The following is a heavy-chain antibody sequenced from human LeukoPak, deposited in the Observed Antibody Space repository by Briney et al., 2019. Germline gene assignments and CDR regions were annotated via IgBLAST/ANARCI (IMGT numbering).Heavy chain of an antibody. D-gene: IGHD5-24*01. CDR3: ASKRWLQFSS. CDR1: GGSFSGYY. CDR2: INHSGST. J-gene: IGHJ5*02. V-gene: IGHV4-34*01. Sequence: SETLSLTCAVYGGSFSGYYWSWIRQPPGKGLEWIGEINHSGSTNYNPSLKSRVTISVDTSKNQFSLKLSSVTAADTAVYYCASKRWLQFSSWGQGTLVTVSS.